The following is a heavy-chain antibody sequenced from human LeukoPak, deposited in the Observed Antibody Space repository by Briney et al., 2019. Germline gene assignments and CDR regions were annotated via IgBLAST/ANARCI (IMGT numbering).Heavy chain of an antibody. CDR1: GGSISSSSYY. J-gene: IGHJ4*02. CDR3: ARHGHTVTTGTPVDY. D-gene: IGHD4-17*01. V-gene: IGHV4-39*01. CDR2: IYYSGST. Sequence: NPSETLSLTCTVSGGSISSSSYYWGWIRQPPGKGLEWIGSIYYSGSTYYNPSLKSRVTMSVDTSKNQFSLKLSSVTAADTAVYYCARHGHTVTTGTPVDYWGQGTLVTVSS.